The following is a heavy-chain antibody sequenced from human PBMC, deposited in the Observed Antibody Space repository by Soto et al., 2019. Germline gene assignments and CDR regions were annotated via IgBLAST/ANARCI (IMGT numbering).Heavy chain of an antibody. Sequence: EVQLVESGGGLVQPGRSLRLSCAASGFTFDDYAMHWVRQAPGKGLEWVSGISWNSGSIGYADSVKGRFTISRDNAKNSLYLQMNSLRAEDTALYYCAKDIGGGIYYDILTGSPAAFYFQHWGQGTLVTVSS. V-gene: IGHV3-9*01. CDR2: ISWNSGSI. D-gene: IGHD3-9*01. CDR1: GFTFDDYA. J-gene: IGHJ1*01. CDR3: AKDIGGGIYYDILTGSPAAFYFQH.